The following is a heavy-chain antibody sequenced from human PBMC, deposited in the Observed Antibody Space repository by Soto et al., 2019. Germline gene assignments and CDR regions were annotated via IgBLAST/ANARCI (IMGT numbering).Heavy chain of an antibody. J-gene: IGHJ5*02. CDR1: GFTFSSYS. Sequence: EVQLVESGGGLVKPGGSLRLCCAASGFTFSSYSMNWVRQAPGKGLEWVSTISSRNNDMYYVDSVKGRFTISRDNARNSVYLQMNSLRADDTAVYYCARDVNGGFCGAWGQGTLVTVSS. CDR2: ISSRNNDM. D-gene: IGHD2-21*01. V-gene: IGHV3-21*01. CDR3: ARDVNGGFCGA.